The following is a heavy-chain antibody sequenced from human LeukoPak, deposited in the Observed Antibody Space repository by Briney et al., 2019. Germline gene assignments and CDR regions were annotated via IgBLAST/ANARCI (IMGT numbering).Heavy chain of an antibody. Sequence: ASVKVSCKASGYSFTAYYMHWVRQAPGQGLEWMGRINPNSGGADYAQKFQGRVAMTRDTSISTAYMELSSLRSDDTAVYYCASSRRGILDVWWFDPWGQGTLVTVSS. CDR2: INPNSGGA. CDR1: GYSFTAYY. J-gene: IGHJ5*02. V-gene: IGHV1-2*06. D-gene: IGHD3-16*01. CDR3: ASSRRGILDVWWFDP.